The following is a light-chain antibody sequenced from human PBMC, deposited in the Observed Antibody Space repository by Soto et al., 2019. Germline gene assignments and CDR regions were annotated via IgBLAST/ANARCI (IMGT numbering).Light chain of an antibody. CDR1: QNIYINS. CDR2: GGA. J-gene: IGKJ3*01. Sequence: EIVLTQSPDTLSSSPGERVTLSCRASQNIYINSLAWYQQRPGQAPRLLIYGGATRATAVPDRFSGSGSGTDFALTISRLEPEDFAVYYCQQYGAPPLTFGPGTKVD. V-gene: IGKV3-20*01. CDR3: QQYGAPPLT.